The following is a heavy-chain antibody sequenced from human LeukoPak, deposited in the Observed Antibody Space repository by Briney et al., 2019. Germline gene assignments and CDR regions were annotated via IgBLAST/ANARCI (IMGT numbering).Heavy chain of an antibody. J-gene: IGHJ4*02. D-gene: IGHD2-15*01. CDR2: IIPILGIA. CDR3: ARVTKGRGYCSGGSRYVVFDY. CDR1: GGTFSSYA. V-gene: IGHV1-69*04. Sequence: SVKVSCKASGGTFSSYAISWVRQAPGQGLEWMGRIIPILGIANYAQKFQGRVTITADKSTSTAYMELSSLRSEDTAVYYCARVTKGRGYCSGGSRYVVFDYWGQGTLVTVSS.